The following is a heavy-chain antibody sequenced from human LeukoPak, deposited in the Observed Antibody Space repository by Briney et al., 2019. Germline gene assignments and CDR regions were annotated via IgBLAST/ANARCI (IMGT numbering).Heavy chain of an antibody. J-gene: IGHJ1*01. D-gene: IGHD2-21*02. V-gene: IGHV1-18*01. Sequence: ASVKVSCKASGYTFTSHGISWVRQAPGQGLEWMGWISTYNGNTNYAQKLQGRVSMTTDTSTSTAYMDLRSLRSDDTAVYYCATDVAYCGGDCDFQHWGQGTLVTVSS. CDR1: GYTFTSHG. CDR3: ATDVAYCGGDCDFQH. CDR2: ISTYNGNT.